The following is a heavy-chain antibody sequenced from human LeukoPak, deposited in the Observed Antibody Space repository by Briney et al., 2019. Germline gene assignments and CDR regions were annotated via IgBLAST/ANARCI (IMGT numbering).Heavy chain of an antibody. CDR2: ISYDGSNK. Sequence: GGSLRLSCAASGFTFSSYAMHWVRQAPGKGLEWVAVISYDGSNKYYADSVKGRFTISRDNSKNTLYLQMSSLRAEDTAVYYRARTPCGGDCYFDYWGQGTLVTVSS. CDR1: GFTFSSYA. J-gene: IGHJ4*02. D-gene: IGHD2-21*02. CDR3: ARTPCGGDCYFDY. V-gene: IGHV3-30*15.